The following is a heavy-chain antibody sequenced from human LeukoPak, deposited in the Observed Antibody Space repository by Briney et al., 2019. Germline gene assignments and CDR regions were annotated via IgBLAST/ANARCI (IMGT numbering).Heavy chain of an antibody. Sequence: GGSLRLSCAASGFTFSSYGMHWVRQAPGKGLEWVAFIRYDGSNKYYADSVKGRFTISRDNSKNTLYLQMNSLRAEDTAVYYCARASAADPPYYFDYWGQGTLVTVSS. D-gene: IGHD3-10*01. CDR1: GFTFSSYG. V-gene: IGHV3-30*02. J-gene: IGHJ4*02. CDR3: ARASAADPPYYFDY. CDR2: IRYDGSNK.